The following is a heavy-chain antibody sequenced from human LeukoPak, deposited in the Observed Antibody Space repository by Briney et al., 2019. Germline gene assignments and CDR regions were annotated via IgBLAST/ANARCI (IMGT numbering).Heavy chain of an antibody. CDR3: ARGFVVVVPAAIGGYYFDY. D-gene: IGHD2-2*02. J-gene: IGHJ4*02. Sequence: PSETLSLTCTVSGVSISSYYWSWIRQPPGKGLEWIGYIYYSGGTNYNPSLKSRVTISVDTSRNQFSLKLSSVTAADTAVYYCARGFVVVVPAAIGGYYFDYWGQGTLVTVSS. CDR2: IYYSGGT. CDR1: GVSISSYY. V-gene: IGHV4-59*01.